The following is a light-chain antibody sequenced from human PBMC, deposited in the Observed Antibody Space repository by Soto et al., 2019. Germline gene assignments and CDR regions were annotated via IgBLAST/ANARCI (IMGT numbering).Light chain of an antibody. CDR2: GAS. CDR1: QSVSSN. Sequence: EIVMTQSPATLSVFPGERATLSCRASQSVSSNLAWYQHKPGQAPRLLIYGASTRATGIPARFSGSGSETEFTLTISSLQSEDFAVYYCQQYNNWYTFGQGTKLEIK. V-gene: IGKV3-15*01. J-gene: IGKJ2*01. CDR3: QQYNNWYT.